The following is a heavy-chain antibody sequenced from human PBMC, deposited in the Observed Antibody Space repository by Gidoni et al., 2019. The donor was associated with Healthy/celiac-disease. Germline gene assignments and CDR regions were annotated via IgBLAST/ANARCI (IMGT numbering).Heavy chain of an antibody. CDR3: ATPQPNTAMAHFDY. V-gene: IGHV3-66*01. Sequence: EVQLVESGGGLVQPGGSLRLSCAASGFTVSSNYMSWVRQVPGKGLEWVSVIYRGGSTYYADSVKGRFTISRDNSKNTLYLQMNSLRAEDTAVYYCATPQPNTAMAHFDYWGQGTLVTVSS. D-gene: IGHD5-18*01. CDR2: IYRGGST. CDR1: GFTVSSNY. J-gene: IGHJ4*02.